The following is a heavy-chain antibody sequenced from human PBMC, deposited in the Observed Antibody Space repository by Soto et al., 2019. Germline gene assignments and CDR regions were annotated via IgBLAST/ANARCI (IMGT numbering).Heavy chain of an antibody. Sequence: PGGSLRLSCAASGFTFSSYEMNWVRQAPGKGLEWVSYISSSGSTIYYADSVKGRFTISRDNAKNSLYLQMNSLRAEDTAVYYCAREFSSSWYGTFDYWGQGTLVTVSS. CDR1: GFTFSSYE. CDR2: ISSSGSTI. D-gene: IGHD6-13*01. V-gene: IGHV3-48*03. CDR3: AREFSSSWYGTFDY. J-gene: IGHJ4*02.